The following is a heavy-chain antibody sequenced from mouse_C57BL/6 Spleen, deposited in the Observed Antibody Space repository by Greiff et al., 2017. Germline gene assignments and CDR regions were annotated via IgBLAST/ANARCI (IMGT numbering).Heavy chain of an antibody. Sequence: EVKLVESGGGLVQPKGSLKLSCAASGFTFNTYAMHWVRQAPGKGLEWVARISSKSSNYATYYADSVKDRFTISRDDSQSMLYLQMNNLKTEDPAMYYCVRENGNYVGAMDYWGQGTSVTVSA. D-gene: IGHD2-1*01. V-gene: IGHV10-3*01. CDR1: GFTFNTYA. CDR3: VRENGNYVGAMDY. J-gene: IGHJ4*01. CDR2: ISSKSSNYAT.